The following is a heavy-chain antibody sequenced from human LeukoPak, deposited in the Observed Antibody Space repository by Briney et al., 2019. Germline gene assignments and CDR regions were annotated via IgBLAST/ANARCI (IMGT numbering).Heavy chain of an antibody. V-gene: IGHV4-39*07. CDR1: GGSISSSSYY. CDR2: IYYSGST. D-gene: IGHD3-3*01. CDR3: ARTAQDYYDFWSGYYTYRYFDY. J-gene: IGHJ4*02. Sequence: SETLSLTCTVPGGSISSSSYYWGWIRQPPGKGLEWIGSIYYSGSTYYNPSLKSRVTISVDTSKNQFSLKLSSVTAADTAVYYCARTAQDYYDFWSGYYTYRYFDYWGQGTLVTVSS.